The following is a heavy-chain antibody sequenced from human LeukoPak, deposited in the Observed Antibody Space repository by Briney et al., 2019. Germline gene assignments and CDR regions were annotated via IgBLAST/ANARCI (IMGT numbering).Heavy chain of an antibody. D-gene: IGHD3-10*01. CDR1: GFTFSSYW. CDR2: IKLDGSEK. CDR3: ARHAPYGSGSYYRFLGYYYYGMDV. Sequence: GGSLRLSCAASGFTFSSYWMSWVRQAPGKGLEWVANIKLDGSEKYYVDSVKGRFTISRDNAKNSLYLQMNSLRAEDTAVYYCARHAPYGSGSYYRFLGYYYYGMDVWGKGTTVTVSS. V-gene: IGHV3-7*03. J-gene: IGHJ6*04.